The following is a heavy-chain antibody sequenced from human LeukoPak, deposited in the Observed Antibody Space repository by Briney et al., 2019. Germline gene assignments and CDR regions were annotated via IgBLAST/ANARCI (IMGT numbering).Heavy chain of an antibody. CDR2: IYYSGST. CDR1: GGSISSSSYY. CDR3: ARVTGYRIEDYFDY. J-gene: IGHJ4*02. D-gene: IGHD6-13*01. V-gene: IGHV4-39*07. Sequence: PSETLSLTCTVSGGSISSSSYYWGWIRQPPGKGLEWIGSIYYSGSTYYNPSLKSRVTISVETSKNEFSLKLRSVTAADTAVYYCARVTGYRIEDYFDYWGQGTLVTVSS.